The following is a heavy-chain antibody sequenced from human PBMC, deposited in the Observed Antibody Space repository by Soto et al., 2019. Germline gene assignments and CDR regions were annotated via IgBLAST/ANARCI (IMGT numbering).Heavy chain of an antibody. J-gene: IGHJ6*02. Sequence: QEQLVESGGGVVQPGRSLRLSCAASGFIFNSYGMHWVRQAPGEGLEWVATIWYDGSNKYYADSVKGRFTISRDNSKNTLYLQMNSLRAEDTAVYYCARGIVRGFIYYGMDVWGQGTTVTVSS. CDR2: IWYDGSNK. V-gene: IGHV3-33*01. CDR3: ARGIVRGFIYYGMDV. D-gene: IGHD3-10*02. CDR1: GFIFNSYG.